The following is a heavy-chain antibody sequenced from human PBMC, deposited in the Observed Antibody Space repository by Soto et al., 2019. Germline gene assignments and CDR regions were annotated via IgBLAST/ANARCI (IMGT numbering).Heavy chain of an antibody. CDR3: AKERSVVATTPDYYY. D-gene: IGHD5-12*01. Sequence: QVQLVESGGGVVQPGRSLRLSCAASGFTFSSFGMHWVREAPGKGLEWVAVASYDGSYKYYADSVKGRFTISRDNSKNTLYLQMNSLRAEDTAVYYCAKERSVVATTPDYYYWGQGTLVTVSS. CDR2: ASYDGSYK. V-gene: IGHV3-30*18. CDR1: GFTFSSFG. J-gene: IGHJ4*02.